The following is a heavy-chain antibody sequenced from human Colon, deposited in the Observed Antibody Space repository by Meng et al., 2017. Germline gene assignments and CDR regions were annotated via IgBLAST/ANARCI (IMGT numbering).Heavy chain of an antibody. CDR3: ARTDTSASYHYFDY. D-gene: IGHD3-22*01. CDR1: GGSINSGSYY. Sequence: SETLSLTCTVSGGSINSGSYYWSWIRQPAGEGMEWVGRIYASGNTNYNPSLKSRVTMSLDTSNNQFSLRLTSVTGADTAVYYCARTDTSASYHYFDYWGQGTLVTVSS. J-gene: IGHJ4*02. V-gene: IGHV4-61*02. CDR2: IYASGNT.